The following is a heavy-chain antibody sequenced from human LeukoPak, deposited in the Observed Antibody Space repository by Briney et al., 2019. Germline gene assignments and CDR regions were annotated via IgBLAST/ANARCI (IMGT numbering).Heavy chain of an antibody. V-gene: IGHV3-23*01. J-gene: IGHJ4*02. Sequence: GGSLRLSCAASGFTFSSYAMSWVRQAPGKGLEWVSTISGSGGTTYYADSVRGRFTISRDNDKNTLYLQMRSLRAEDTAVYYCVRDAPGTTPFDHWGQGTLVTVSS. CDR3: VRDAPGTTPFDH. CDR2: ISGSGGTT. D-gene: IGHD1-7*01. CDR1: GFTFSSYA.